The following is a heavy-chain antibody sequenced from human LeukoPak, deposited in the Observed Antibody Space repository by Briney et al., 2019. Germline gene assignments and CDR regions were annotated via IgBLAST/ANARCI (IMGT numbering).Heavy chain of an antibody. CDR1: GDTFTSYD. Sequence: ASVKVSCKASGDTFTSYDINWVRQAPGQGREWMGWMNPNSGNTGSAQKFQGRVTFTRNTSISTAYMELSSLRSEDTAVYYCARGPATYNWNDDGGFDYWGQGTLVTVSS. D-gene: IGHD1-20*01. CDR2: MNPNSGNT. V-gene: IGHV1-8*01. J-gene: IGHJ4*02. CDR3: ARGPATYNWNDDGGFDY.